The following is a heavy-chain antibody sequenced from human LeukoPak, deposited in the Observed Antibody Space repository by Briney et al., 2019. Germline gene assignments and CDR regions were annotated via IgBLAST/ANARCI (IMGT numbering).Heavy chain of an antibody. D-gene: IGHD2-15*01. CDR3: AKGTRLPAYYFDY. Sequence: PGGSLRLSCAASGFTFDDYAMHWVRQAPGKGLEWVSGISWNSGSIGYADSVKGRFTISRDNAKNSLYLQMNSLRAEDTALYYCAKGTRLPAYYFDYWGQGTLVTVSS. CDR1: GFTFDDYA. V-gene: IGHV3-9*01. J-gene: IGHJ4*02. CDR2: ISWNSGSI.